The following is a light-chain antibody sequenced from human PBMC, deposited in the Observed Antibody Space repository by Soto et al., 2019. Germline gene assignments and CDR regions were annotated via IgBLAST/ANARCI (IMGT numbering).Light chain of an antibody. Sequence: EIVLTQSSGTLSLSPGERATLSCRASQSVSSSYLAWYQQKPGQAPRLLIYGASSRATGIPDRFSGSGSGTEFTLTISRLEPGDFAVYYCQQYGSSPLTFGGGTKVEIK. CDR1: QSVSSSY. J-gene: IGKJ4*01. CDR2: GAS. CDR3: QQYGSSPLT. V-gene: IGKV3-20*01.